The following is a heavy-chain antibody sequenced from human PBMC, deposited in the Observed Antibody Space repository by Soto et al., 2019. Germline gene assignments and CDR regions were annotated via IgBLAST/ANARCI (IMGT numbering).Heavy chain of an antibody. D-gene: IGHD3-3*01. V-gene: IGHV3-30*18. J-gene: IGHJ6*02. CDR1: GFAFSTYG. CDR3: AKDYVLEWLRYYYGMDV. CDR2: ISYDGSNK. Sequence: GGSLRLSCAASGFAFSTYGMHWVRQSPGKGLEWVAVISYDGSNKYYTDSVKGRFTISRDNSKNTLFLQMNSLRAEDTAVYYCAKDYVLEWLRYYYGMDVWGQGTTVTVSS.